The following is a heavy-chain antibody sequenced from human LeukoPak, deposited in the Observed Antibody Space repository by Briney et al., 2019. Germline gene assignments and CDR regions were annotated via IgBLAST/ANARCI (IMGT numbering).Heavy chain of an antibody. CDR3: VKDYSTIAAAANPLFDY. CDR1: GFTFSSYA. D-gene: IGHD6-25*01. Sequence: GGSLRLSCSASGFTFSSYAVTWVRQAPGKGLESVSSITGSGDTAFYADSVKGRFTISRDNSKNILYLQMHSLRVEDTAVYYCVKDYSTIAAAANPLFDYWGQGALVTVSS. V-gene: IGHV3-23*01. CDR2: ITGSGDTA. J-gene: IGHJ4*02.